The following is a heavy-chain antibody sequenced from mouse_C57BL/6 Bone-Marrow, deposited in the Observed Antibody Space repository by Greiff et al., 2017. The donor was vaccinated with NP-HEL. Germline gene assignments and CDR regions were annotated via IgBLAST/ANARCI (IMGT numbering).Heavy chain of an antibody. V-gene: IGHV5-12*01. Sequence: DVKLVESGGGLVQPGGSLKLSCAASGFTFSDYYMYWVRQTPEKRLEWVAYISNGGGSTYYPDTVKGRFTISRDNAKNTLYLQMSRLKSEDTAMYYCAISTTYAMDYWGQGTSVTVSS. J-gene: IGHJ4*01. D-gene: IGHD6-1*01. CDR1: GFTFSDYY. CDR2: ISNGGGST. CDR3: AISTTYAMDY.